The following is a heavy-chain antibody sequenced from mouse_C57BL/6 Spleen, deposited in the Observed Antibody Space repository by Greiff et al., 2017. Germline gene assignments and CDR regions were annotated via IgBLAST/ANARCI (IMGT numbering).Heavy chain of an antibody. J-gene: IGHJ3*01. Sequence: QVQLKASGAELMKPGASVKLSCKVIGYTFTGYWVEWVKQRPGHGLEWIGENLPGSGSTNCNEKSKGKATFTADTYSNTAYMQLSSLTTEESAIYYSARRGIAYWDQGSLVTVSA. CDR1: GYTFTGYW. CDR3: ARRGIAY. CDR2: NLPGSGST. V-gene: IGHV1-9*01.